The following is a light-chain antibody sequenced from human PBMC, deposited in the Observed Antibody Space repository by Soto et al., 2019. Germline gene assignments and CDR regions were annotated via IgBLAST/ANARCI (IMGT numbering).Light chain of an antibody. CDR3: QQYETFSGT. Sequence: DIQMTQSPSTLSASVGDTVTVTCRASQSVSGWLAWYQQKPGEAPKLLIYDASALPHGVPSRFSGSGSGTKFTLTIASLQPDDFATYYCQQYETFSGTFGPGTKV. V-gene: IGKV1-5*01. CDR1: QSVSGW. J-gene: IGKJ1*01. CDR2: DAS.